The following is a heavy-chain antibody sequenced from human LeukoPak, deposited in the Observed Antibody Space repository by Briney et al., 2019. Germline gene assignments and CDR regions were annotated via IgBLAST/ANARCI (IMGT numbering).Heavy chain of an antibody. CDR1: GGSFSGYY. Sequence: SETLSLTCAVYGGSFSGYYWSWIRQPPGKGLEWIGEINHSGSTNYNPSLKSRVTISVDTSKNQFSLKLSSVSAADTAVYYCARGVMIVVVNYWGRGAFDIWGQGTMLTVSS. CDR3: ARGVMIVVVNYWGRGAFDI. D-gene: IGHD3-22*01. J-gene: IGHJ3*02. CDR2: INHSGST. V-gene: IGHV4-34*01.